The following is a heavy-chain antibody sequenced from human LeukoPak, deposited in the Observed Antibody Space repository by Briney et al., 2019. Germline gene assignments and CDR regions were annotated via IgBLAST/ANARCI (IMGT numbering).Heavy chain of an antibody. CDR3: APQQAYSPYNWFDP. CDR2: IHPDGSIT. J-gene: IGHJ5*02. CDR1: RFTISKYW. D-gene: IGHD5-12*01. Sequence: GGSLRLSCVGSRFTISKYWMHWVRQAPGTGLVWVSRIHPDGSITTYADSVKGRFTISRDNAENTLYLQMNGLRAEDTGVYYCAPQQAYSPYNWFDPWGQGTLVTVSS. V-gene: IGHV3-74*03.